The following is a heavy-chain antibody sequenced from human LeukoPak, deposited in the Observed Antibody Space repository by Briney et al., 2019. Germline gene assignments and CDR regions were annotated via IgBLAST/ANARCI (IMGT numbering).Heavy chain of an antibody. D-gene: IGHD3-22*01. CDR1: GGTFSSYA. J-gene: IGHJ4*02. V-gene: IGHV1-69*13. CDR2: IIPIFGTA. CDR3: ATGTPHYYDSSGYFLSGFDY. Sequence: SVKVSCKASGGTFSSYAISWVRQAPGQGLEWMGGIIPIFGTANYAQKFQGRVTITADESTSTAYMELSSLRSGDTAVYYCATGTPHYYDSSGYFLSGFDYWGQGTLVTVSS.